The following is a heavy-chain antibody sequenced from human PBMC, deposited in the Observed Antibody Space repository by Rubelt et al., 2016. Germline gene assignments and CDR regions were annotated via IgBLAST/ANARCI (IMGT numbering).Heavy chain of an antibody. CDR1: GYTFTSYA. Sequence: QVQLVQSGAEVKKPGASVKVSCKASGYTFTSYAIHWVRQAPGQRLEWMGWINAGNGNTKYSQKFHGRVTITRDTSASTAYMELSSLRSEDTAVYYCARLNSGWRFDYWGQGTLVTVSS. D-gene: IGHD6-19*01. CDR3: ARLNSGWRFDY. J-gene: IGHJ4*02. CDR2: INAGNGNT. V-gene: IGHV1-3*01.